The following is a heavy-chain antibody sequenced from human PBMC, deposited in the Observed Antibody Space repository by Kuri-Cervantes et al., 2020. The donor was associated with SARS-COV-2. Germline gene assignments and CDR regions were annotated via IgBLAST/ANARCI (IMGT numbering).Heavy chain of an antibody. Sequence: ESLKISCTVSGGSISTYYWSWIRQPPGKGLEWIGYLYYSGSTNYSPSLKSRVTISLDTPKNQFSLKLSSVTAADTAVYYCATGSYYVAYDYWGQGTLVTVSS. CDR3: ATGSYYVAYDY. V-gene: IGHV4-59*01. CDR1: GGSISTYY. CDR2: LYYSGST. J-gene: IGHJ4*02. D-gene: IGHD1-26*01.